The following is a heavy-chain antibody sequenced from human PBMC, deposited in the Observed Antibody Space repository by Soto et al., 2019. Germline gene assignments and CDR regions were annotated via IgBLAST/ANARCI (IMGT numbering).Heavy chain of an antibody. Sequence: GGSLRLSCAASGFTFSSYWMSWVRQAPGKGLEWVANIKQDGSEKYYVDSVKGRFTISRDNAKNSLYLQMNSLRAEDTAVYYCARYIMTTVTTRVNFAYYYYYYMDVWGKGTTVTVSS. J-gene: IGHJ6*03. D-gene: IGHD4-17*01. CDR3: ARYIMTTVTTRVNFAYYYYYYMDV. V-gene: IGHV3-7*01. CDR1: GFTFSSYW. CDR2: IKQDGSEK.